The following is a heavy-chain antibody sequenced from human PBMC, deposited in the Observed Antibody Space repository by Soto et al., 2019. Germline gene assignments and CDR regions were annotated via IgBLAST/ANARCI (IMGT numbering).Heavy chain of an antibody. V-gene: IGHV4-59*08. CDR2: IYYSGST. CDR3: ARLCPQVSGDNIDDAFDI. CDR1: GGSISSYY. Sequence: SETLSLTCTVSGGSISSYYWSWIRQPPGKGLEWIGYIYYSGSTNYNPSLKSRVTISVDTSKNQFSLKLSSVTAADTAVYYCARLCPQVSGDNIDDAFDIWGQGTMVTVSS. J-gene: IGHJ3*02. D-gene: IGHD3-10*01.